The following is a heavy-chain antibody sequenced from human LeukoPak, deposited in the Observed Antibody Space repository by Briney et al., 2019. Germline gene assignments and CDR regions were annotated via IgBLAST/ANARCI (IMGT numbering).Heavy chain of an antibody. D-gene: IGHD1-1*01. CDR1: GFNFTYYA. V-gene: IGHV3-30-3*01. Sequence: PGGSLRLSCIGSGFNFTYYAIYWVRQAPGKGLEWVAVVSYDGNDGYYADSVKGRFSTSRDNSQNTVTLQMNNLRVDDTAIYYCAELAWNDGSYYFDYWGQGTLVTVSS. CDR3: AELAWNDGSYYFDY. J-gene: IGHJ4*02. CDR2: VSYDGNDG.